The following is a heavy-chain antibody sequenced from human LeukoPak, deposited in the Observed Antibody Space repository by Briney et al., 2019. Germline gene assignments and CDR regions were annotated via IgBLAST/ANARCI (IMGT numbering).Heavy chain of an antibody. V-gene: IGHV3-30*02. CDR1: GFTVSSYG. J-gene: IGHJ4*02. Sequence: GGSLRLSCAAAGFTVSSYGMHWVRQAPGKGLEWVAIIQYDGSNKHYVDSVQGRFTISRDNSKNTLYLQMNSLRAEDTAVYYCAKDNYDSSVDYWGQGTLVTVSS. D-gene: IGHD3-22*01. CDR2: IQYDGSNK. CDR3: AKDNYDSSVDY.